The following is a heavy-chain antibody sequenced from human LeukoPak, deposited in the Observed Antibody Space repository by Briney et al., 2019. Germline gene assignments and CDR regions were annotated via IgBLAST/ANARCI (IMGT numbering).Heavy chain of an antibody. J-gene: IGHJ6*02. CDR2: INYRGST. CDR1: GGSFSDYY. Sequence: SETLSLTCTVSGGSFSDYYWSWIRQIPGKGLEWIGYINYRGSTNYNPSLKSRLTMSVDTSKNQFSLKLSSVTAADTAVYYCARDAGIAVAGPFYYYGMDVWGQGTTVTVSS. D-gene: IGHD6-19*01. CDR3: ARDAGIAVAGPFYYYGMDV. V-gene: IGHV4-59*01.